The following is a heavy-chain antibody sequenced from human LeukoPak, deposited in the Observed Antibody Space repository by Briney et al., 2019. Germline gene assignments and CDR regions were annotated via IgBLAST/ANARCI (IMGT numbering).Heavy chain of an antibody. CDR2: VKEDGTTK. CDR3: ARSRSSGWSEFDY. D-gene: IGHD6-19*01. CDR1: GFNFINYW. Sequence: PGGSLRLSCAASGFNFINYWMSWVRQAPGKGLEWVANVKEDGTTKQYVDSVKGRFTISRDNAKNSLYLQMNSLRAEDTAVYYCARSRSSGWSEFDYWGQGTLVTVSS. V-gene: IGHV3-7*01. J-gene: IGHJ4*02.